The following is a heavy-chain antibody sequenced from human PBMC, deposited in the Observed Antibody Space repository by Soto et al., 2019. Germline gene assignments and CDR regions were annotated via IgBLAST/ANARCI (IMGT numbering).Heavy chain of an antibody. Sequence: GASVKVSCRASCYTFTNYAIIWVRQAPGQGLEWMGWISAYNGNTNYAQKFQGRVTMTTDTSTTTAYMELRSLRSDDTAVFYCARGNHRWLQLWYFDLWGRGTLVTVSS. J-gene: IGHJ2*01. CDR1: CYTFTNYA. V-gene: IGHV1-18*01. D-gene: IGHD5-12*01. CDR3: ARGNHRWLQLWYFDL. CDR2: ISAYNGNT.